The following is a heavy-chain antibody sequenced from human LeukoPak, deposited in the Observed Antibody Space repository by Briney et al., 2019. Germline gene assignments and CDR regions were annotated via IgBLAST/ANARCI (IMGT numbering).Heavy chain of an antibody. Sequence: GSLRLSCAASGFNFSIYSMNWVRQAPGKGLEWVATITKNGDQTYYADSVKGLFTISRDTFRDTLYLQMNSLRAEDTAVYHCVKSAGKDGYRDVFDIWGQGTVVTVSS. J-gene: IGHJ3*02. V-gene: IGHV3-21*04. CDR3: VKSAGKDGYRDVFDI. CDR1: GFNFSIYS. CDR2: ITKNGDQT. D-gene: IGHD5-24*01.